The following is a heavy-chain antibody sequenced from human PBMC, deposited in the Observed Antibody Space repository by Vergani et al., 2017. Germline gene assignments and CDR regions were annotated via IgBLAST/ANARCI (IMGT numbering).Heavy chain of an antibody. CDR2: IHYSENT. D-gene: IGHD6-19*01. V-gene: IGHV4-59*11. Sequence: QVQLQESGPGLVQSSETLSLPCSVSFDSIRNLYCNWIRQPPGKGLEWIGSIHYSENTNYNPSLKTRVTISVDTSKNQFSLTLTSVTAADTAVYYCASDTHSGQRADRWGQGILVTVTS. J-gene: IGHJ5*02. CDR1: FDSIRNLY. CDR3: ASDTHSGQRADR.